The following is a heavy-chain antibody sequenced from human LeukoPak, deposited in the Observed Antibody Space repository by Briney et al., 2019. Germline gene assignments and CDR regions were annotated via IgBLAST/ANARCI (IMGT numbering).Heavy chain of an antibody. V-gene: IGHV4-34*01. CDR1: GGPFSDYY. Sequence: MSSETLSLTCAVSGGPFSDYYWSWIRQPPGKGLEWIAEINHSGSATYNPSLRSRVTISVDTSRNQFSLRLSSVTAADTAVYYCARFYCTSTACYPDYWGQGSLVTVSS. CDR2: INHSGSA. D-gene: IGHD2/OR15-2a*01. J-gene: IGHJ4*02. CDR3: ARFYCTSTACYPDY.